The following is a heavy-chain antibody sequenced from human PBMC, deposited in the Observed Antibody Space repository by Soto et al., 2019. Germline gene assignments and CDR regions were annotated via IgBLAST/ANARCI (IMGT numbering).Heavy chain of an antibody. CDR2: IYHSGST. Sequence: PSKTLSLTCAVSGGSISSGGYSWSWIRQPPGKGLEWIGYIYHSGSTYYNPSLKSRVTISVDRSKNQFSLKLSSVTAADTAVYYCARFSSVAFDIWGQGTMVTVSS. J-gene: IGHJ3*02. V-gene: IGHV4-30-2*01. CDR1: GGSISSGGYS. CDR3: ARFSSVAFDI.